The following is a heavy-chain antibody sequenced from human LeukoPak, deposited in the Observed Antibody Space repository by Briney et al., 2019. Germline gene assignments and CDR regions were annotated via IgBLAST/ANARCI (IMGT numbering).Heavy chain of an antibody. D-gene: IGHD3-22*01. CDR2: IYHSGST. J-gene: IGHJ3*02. Sequence: SETLSLTCAVSGGSISSSNWWSWVRQPPGKGLEWIGEIYHSGSTNYNPSLKSRVTISVDTSKNQFSLKLSSVTAADTAVYYCARAGYYYDSSGYYLAFDIWGQGTMVTVSS. CDR1: GGSISSSNW. CDR3: ARAGYYYDSSGYYLAFDI. V-gene: IGHV4-4*02.